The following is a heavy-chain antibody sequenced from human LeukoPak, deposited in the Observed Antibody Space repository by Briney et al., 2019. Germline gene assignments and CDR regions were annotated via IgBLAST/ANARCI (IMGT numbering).Heavy chain of an antibody. Sequence: ETLSLTCAVSGGSISSSNWWSWVRQAPGKGLEWVASIKHDGSEKYYVDSVRGRFTISRDNTMNSLYLQMSSLRAEDTAVYYCATDRGWRTSGYYLYYFEYWGQGTLVTYSS. V-gene: IGHV3-7*01. CDR3: ATDRGWRTSGYYLYYFEY. CDR2: IKHDGSEK. D-gene: IGHD3-3*01. J-gene: IGHJ4*02. CDR1: GGSISSSNW.